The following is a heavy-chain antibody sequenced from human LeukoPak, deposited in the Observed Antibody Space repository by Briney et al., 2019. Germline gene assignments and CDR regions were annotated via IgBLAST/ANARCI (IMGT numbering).Heavy chain of an antibody. CDR1: GGSISSGSYY. V-gene: IGHV4-61*02. Sequence: SETLSLTCTVSGGSISSGSYYWSWIRHPAGKGLEWSGRIYISGSTNFHPSLKSRVTISLDTTKNQFSLKLSSVTAADTAVYYCARVQSPDYYYYFMDVWGKGTTVTVSS. CDR3: ARVQSPDYYYYFMDV. J-gene: IGHJ6*03. CDR2: IYISGST.